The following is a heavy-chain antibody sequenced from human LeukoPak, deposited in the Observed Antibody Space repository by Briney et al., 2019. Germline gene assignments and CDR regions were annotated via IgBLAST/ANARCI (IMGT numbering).Heavy chain of an antibody. Sequence: SETLSLTCAVYGGSFSGYYWSWIRQPPGKGLEWIGEINHSGSTNYNPSLKSRVTISVDMSKNQFSLKLSSVTAADTAVYYCARGYDILTGYNYWGQGTLVTVSS. CDR3: ARGYDILTGYNY. CDR1: GGSFSGYY. V-gene: IGHV4-34*01. D-gene: IGHD3-9*01. J-gene: IGHJ4*02. CDR2: INHSGST.